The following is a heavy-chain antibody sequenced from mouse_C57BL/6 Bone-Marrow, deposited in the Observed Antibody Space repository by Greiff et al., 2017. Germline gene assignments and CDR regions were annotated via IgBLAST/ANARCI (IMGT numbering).Heavy chain of an antibody. CDR2: ISDGGSYT. J-gene: IGHJ4*01. Sequence: DVQLVESGGGLVKPGGSLKLSCAASGFTFSSYAMSWVRQTPEKRLEWVATISDGGSYTYYPDNVKGRFTISRDNAKNNLYLQMSHLKSEDTAMYYCARVLRRVYYAMDYWGQGTSVTVSS. D-gene: IGHD1-1*01. CDR1: GFTFSSYA. V-gene: IGHV5-4*01. CDR3: ARVLRRVYYAMDY.